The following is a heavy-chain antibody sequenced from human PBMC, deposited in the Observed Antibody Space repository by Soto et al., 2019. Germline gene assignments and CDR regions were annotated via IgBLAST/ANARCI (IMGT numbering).Heavy chain of an antibody. V-gene: IGHV3-30*18. CDR3: ANGEGGYYDYSLDY. J-gene: IGHJ4*02. D-gene: IGHD3-3*01. CDR2: ISNDGSRE. CDR1: GSSFRTYG. Sequence: LRLSCEASGSSFRTYGMHWVRQAPGKGLEWVAVISNDGSREYYTESVKGRFTISRDNSKNTLYLQMNSLRPEDTAVYYCANGEGGYYDYSLDYWGQGTRVTVSS.